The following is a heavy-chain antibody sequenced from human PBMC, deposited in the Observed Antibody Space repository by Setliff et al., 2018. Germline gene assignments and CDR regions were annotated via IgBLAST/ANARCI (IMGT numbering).Heavy chain of an antibody. CDR1: GFSVSNYG. V-gene: IGHV3-48*01. J-gene: IGHJ4*02. Sequence: GVLRLSCVASGFSVSNYGMNWVRQAPGKGLEWLSYISSSGGTIHYADSVKGRFTISKDTAENSVFLQMNSLRGEDTALYYCAGGYSFGYGAYWGQGVLVTVSS. CDR3: AGGYSFGYGAY. CDR2: ISSSGGTI. D-gene: IGHD5-18*01.